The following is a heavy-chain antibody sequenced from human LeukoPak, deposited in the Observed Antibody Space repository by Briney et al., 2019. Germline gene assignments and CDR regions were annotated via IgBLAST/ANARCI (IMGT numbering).Heavy chain of an antibody. J-gene: IGHJ4*01. CDR3: AREAKISGWYSCTW. D-gene: IGHD6-13*01. CDR1: GFTFRRYC. V-gene: IGHV3-74*01. Sequence: GGSLRLSCAASGFTFRRYCMHWGRRAPAKGLVWVSRINSDGSSTYSADSVKGRYTSPRDNARRALYLQTNSLRAEDTAVYYGAREAKISGWYSCTWGGQRT. CDR2: INSDGSST.